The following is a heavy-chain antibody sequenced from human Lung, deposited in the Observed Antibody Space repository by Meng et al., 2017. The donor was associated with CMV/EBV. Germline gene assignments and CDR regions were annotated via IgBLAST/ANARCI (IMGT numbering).Heavy chain of an antibody. CDR2: ISWNSGRV. J-gene: IGHJ6*02. D-gene: IGHD6-19*01. Sequence: SXKISXAASGFTFDDYAMNWVRQAPGKGLEWVSCISWNSGRVGYSDSVKGRFTISRDNAKNSLYLQMNSLRGDDTALYYCAKDISGVSYYGMDVWGQGTTVTVSS. CDR3: AKDISGVSYYGMDV. CDR1: GFTFDDYA. V-gene: IGHV3-9*01.